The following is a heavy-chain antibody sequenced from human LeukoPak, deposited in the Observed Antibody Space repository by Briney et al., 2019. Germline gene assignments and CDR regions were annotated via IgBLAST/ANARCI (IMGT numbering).Heavy chain of an antibody. Sequence: SVKVSCKASGGTFSSYAISWVRQAPGQGLEWMGRIIPILGIANYAQKFQGRVTITADKSTSTAYMELSSLRSEDMAVYYCARNGYYDSSGYWNWFDPWGQGTLVTVSS. D-gene: IGHD3-22*01. V-gene: IGHV1-69*04. J-gene: IGHJ5*02. CDR3: ARNGYYDSSGYWNWFDP. CDR1: GGTFSSYA. CDR2: IIPILGIA.